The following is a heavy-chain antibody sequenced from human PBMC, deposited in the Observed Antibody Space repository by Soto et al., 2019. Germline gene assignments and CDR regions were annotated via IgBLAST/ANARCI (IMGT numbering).Heavy chain of an antibody. D-gene: IGHD5-18*01. CDR3: ATSSYSYYYYYGMDV. J-gene: IGHJ6*02. Sequence: ASVKVSCKVSGYTLTELSMHWVRQAPGKGLEWMGGFDPEDGETIYAQKFQGRVTMTEDTSTDAAYMELSSLRSEDTAVYYCATSSYSYYYYYGMDVWGQGTTVTVSS. CDR1: GYTLTELS. V-gene: IGHV1-24*01. CDR2: FDPEDGET.